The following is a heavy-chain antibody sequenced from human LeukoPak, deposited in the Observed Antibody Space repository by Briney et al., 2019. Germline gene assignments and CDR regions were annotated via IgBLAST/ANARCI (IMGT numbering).Heavy chain of an antibody. CDR1: GGTFSSYA. D-gene: IGHD3-10*01. Sequence: SVKVSCKASGGTFSSYAISWVRQAPGQGLEWMGGIIPIFGTANYAQKFQGRVTITADGSTSTAYMELSSLRSEDTAVYYCARERGGGSGSSHYYYYYGMDVWGKGTTVTVSS. CDR3: ARERGGGSGSSHYYYYYGMDV. CDR2: IIPIFGTA. V-gene: IGHV1-69*01. J-gene: IGHJ6*04.